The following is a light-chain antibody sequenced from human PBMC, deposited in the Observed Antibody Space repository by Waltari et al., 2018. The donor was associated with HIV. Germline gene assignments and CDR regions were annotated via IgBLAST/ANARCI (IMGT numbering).Light chain of an antibody. CDR3: CSYAGTNTYV. CDR2: DFS. J-gene: IGLJ1*01. Sequence: QSALTQPASVSGSPGQSITISCPGTSSDVGNYHYVSWYQQHPGKVPNRMIDDFSKRPSGGANRLSGSKSGNTASLTISGLQAEDEADYYCCSYAGTNTYVFGSGTKVTVL. V-gene: IGLV2-23*02. CDR1: SSDVGNYHY.